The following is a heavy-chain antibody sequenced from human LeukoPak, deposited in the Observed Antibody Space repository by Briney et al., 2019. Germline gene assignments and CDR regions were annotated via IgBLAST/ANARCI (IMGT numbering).Heavy chain of an antibody. J-gene: IGHJ1*01. CDR1: GFTFSTYA. CDR3: ARDGPDSSGYNVVFFQH. Sequence: GGSLRLSCAASGFTFSTYAMNWVRQAPGKGLEWVAVISDDGRHNYYADSVKGRFTISRDNSKNTLYLQMNSLRAEDTAVYYCARDGPDSSGYNVVFFQHWGQGTLVTVSS. D-gene: IGHD3-22*01. CDR2: ISDDGRHN. V-gene: IGHV3-30*04.